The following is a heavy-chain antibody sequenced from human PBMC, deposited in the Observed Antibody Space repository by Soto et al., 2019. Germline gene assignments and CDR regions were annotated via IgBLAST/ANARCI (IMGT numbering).Heavy chain of an antibody. CDR3: AREGGSETLQPSYNWFDT. D-gene: IGHD6-25*01. V-gene: IGHV1-2*02. J-gene: IGHJ5*02. Sequence: XSVKVACKASGYTFTDYHIHWVRQAPGQGLEFMGWINANNGGAGSAQQFQGRVTVTRDTSITTVYMELSNLRSDDTAVYYCAREGGSETLQPSYNWFDTWGQGTLVTV. CDR1: GYTFTDYH. CDR2: INANNGGA.